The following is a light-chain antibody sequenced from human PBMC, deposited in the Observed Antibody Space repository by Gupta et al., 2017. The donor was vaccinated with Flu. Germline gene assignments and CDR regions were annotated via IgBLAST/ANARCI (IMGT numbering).Light chain of an antibody. Sequence: EIVMTQSPATLSVSLGERATLSCRASQSIGSSLAWYQQKPGQAPRLLIHATSTSGSGTEFTLTISSLQSEDFALYYCQQYTNWPLYSFGQGTKLEIK. J-gene: IGKJ2*03. CDR3: QQYTNWPLYS. CDR1: QSIGSS. CDR2: ATS. V-gene: IGKV3-15*01.